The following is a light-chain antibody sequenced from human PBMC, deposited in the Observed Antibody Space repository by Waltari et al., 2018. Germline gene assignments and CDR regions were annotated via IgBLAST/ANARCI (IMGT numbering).Light chain of an antibody. J-gene: IGKJ4*01. Sequence: DIQMTQSPSSLSASVGDTVTITCRASQSISSYLNWYQHKPGKAPKLLIYAASSLQTGVPSRFRGSGSETDFTITLTSLQPEDYATYYCQQTYSTPLTIGGGTKVEIK. CDR2: AAS. CDR3: QQTYSTPLT. V-gene: IGKV1-39*01. CDR1: QSISSY.